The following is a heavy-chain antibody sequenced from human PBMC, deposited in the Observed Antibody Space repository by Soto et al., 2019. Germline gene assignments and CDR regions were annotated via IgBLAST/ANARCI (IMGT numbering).Heavy chain of an antibody. V-gene: IGHV1-69*06. CDR2: NIPIFGNA. Sequence: QVQLVQSGAEVKKPGSSVKVSCKASGGTFSSYAISWVRQAPGQGLEWMGGNIPIFGNANYAQKFQGRMTITADKSTSTAYMELSSLRSEDTAVYYCARGVEMATIGYFDYWCQETLVTVSS. D-gene: IGHD5-12*01. CDR3: ARGVEMATIGYFDY. CDR1: GGTFSSYA. J-gene: IGHJ4*02.